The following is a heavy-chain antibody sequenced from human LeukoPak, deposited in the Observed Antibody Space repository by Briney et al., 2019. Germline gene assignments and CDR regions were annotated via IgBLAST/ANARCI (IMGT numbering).Heavy chain of an antibody. Sequence: GGSLRLSCSGSGFTFTNYAIHWVRQAPRKGLEWVAVVSYHGADKYYADSVTGRFTISRDNSKHTLYLQMNSLRAEDTAVYYCARDPNGDYIGAFEFWGQGTMVTVSS. CDR1: GFTFTNYA. D-gene: IGHD4-17*01. V-gene: IGHV3-30-3*01. CDR2: VSYHGADK. J-gene: IGHJ3*01. CDR3: ARDPNGDYIGAFEF.